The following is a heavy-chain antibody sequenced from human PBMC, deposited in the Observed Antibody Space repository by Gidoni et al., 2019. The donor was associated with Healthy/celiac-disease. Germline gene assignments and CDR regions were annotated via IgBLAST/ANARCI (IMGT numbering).Heavy chain of an antibody. J-gene: IGHJ3*02. CDR3: ATGGPQIAVAGIGAFDI. CDR1: GYTFTDYY. CDR2: VDPEDGET. Sequence: EVQLVQSGAEVKKPGATVKISCKVSGYTFTDYYMHWVQQAPGKGLEWMGLVDPEDGETIYAEKFQGRVTITADTSTDTAYMELSSLRSEDTAVYYCATGGPQIAVAGIGAFDIWGQGTMVTVSS. V-gene: IGHV1-69-2*01. D-gene: IGHD6-19*01.